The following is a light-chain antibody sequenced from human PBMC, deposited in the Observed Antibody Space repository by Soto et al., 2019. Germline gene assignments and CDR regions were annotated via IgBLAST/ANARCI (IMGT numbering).Light chain of an antibody. J-gene: IGKJ4*01. CDR2: KAS. Sequence: DIQMTQSPSTLSASVGDRVTIACRASQNIGDWLAWYQQKPGKAPNLLIYKASTLESGGPSRFSGSGSGTEFTIAISSLQPEDFATYYCQQYNDVSTFGGGTKVEI. CDR3: QQYNDVST. V-gene: IGKV1-5*03. CDR1: QNIGDW.